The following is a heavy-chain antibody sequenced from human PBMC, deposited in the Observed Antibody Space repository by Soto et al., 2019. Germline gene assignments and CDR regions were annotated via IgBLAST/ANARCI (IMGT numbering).Heavy chain of an antibody. CDR2: IVVGSGNT. J-gene: IGHJ4*02. V-gene: IGHV1-58*01. Sequence: GASVKVSCKASGFTFTSSAVQWVRQARGQRLEWIGWIVVGSGNTSYAQKFQERVTITRDMSTSTAYMELGSLRSEDTAVYYCAAVPYCSGGSCYHYYFDYWGQGTLVTVS. CDR1: GFTFTSSA. CDR3: AAVPYCSGGSCYHYYFDY. D-gene: IGHD2-15*01.